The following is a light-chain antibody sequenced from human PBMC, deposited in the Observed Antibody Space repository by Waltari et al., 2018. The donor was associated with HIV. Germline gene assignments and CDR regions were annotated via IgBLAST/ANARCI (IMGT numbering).Light chain of an antibody. CDR1: SSDVGGYNY. CDR2: DVS. V-gene: IGLV2-14*01. J-gene: IGLJ2*01. CDR3: SSYTSSIEI. Sequence: QSALTQPASVSGSPGQSITISCTGTSSDVGGYNYVSWYQQHPGKAPKLMIYDVSTRPSGVSNRFSGSKSGNTASLTISGLQAEDEADYYCSSYTSSIEIFGGGTKLTVL.